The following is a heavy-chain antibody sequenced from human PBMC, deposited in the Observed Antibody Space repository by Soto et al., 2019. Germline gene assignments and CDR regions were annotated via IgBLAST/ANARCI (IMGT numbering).Heavy chain of an antibody. D-gene: IGHD2-21*02. CDR1: GFSLKPHGMC. J-gene: IGHJ4*01. CDR3: ARSPITAVVTAFEF. Sequence: SGPTLVNPKQTVPLTCTFSGFSLKPHGMCVSLVRQPPGKALEWLARIEWDEEKFYRTXLKSGLSISTGTPDNQMFLTXSNMDSIDTARSYCARSPITAVVTAFEFCAHGIFVTVCS. CDR2: IEWDEEK. V-gene: IGHV2-70*17.